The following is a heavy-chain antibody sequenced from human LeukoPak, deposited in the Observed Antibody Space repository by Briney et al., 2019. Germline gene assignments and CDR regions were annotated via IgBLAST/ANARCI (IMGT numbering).Heavy chain of an antibody. V-gene: IGHV4-4*07. Sequence: SETLSLTCTVSGGSISSYYWSWIRQPPGKGLEWIGRIYTSGSTNYNPSLKSRVTMSVDTSKNQFSLKLSSVTAADTAVYYCAREVRDIVVVLGAFDIWGQGTMVTVSS. CDR1: GGSISSYY. J-gene: IGHJ3*02. CDR3: AREVRDIVVVLGAFDI. CDR2: IYTSGST. D-gene: IGHD2-2*01.